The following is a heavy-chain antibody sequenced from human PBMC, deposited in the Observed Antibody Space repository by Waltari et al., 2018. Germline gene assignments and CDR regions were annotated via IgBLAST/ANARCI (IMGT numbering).Heavy chain of an antibody. CDR2: ISRSGSTI. Sequence: EGHLVESGGGLAQPGGSLRLSCAASGFTFSSYEMHWVRHAPGKGLEWVSYISRSGSTIYYADSAKGRFTISRDNAKNSLYLQMNSLRAADTAVYYCARGDSSGWYTPGAFDIWGQGTMVTVSS. CDR3: ARGDSSGWYTPGAFDI. J-gene: IGHJ3*02. D-gene: IGHD6-19*01. CDR1: GFTFSSYE. V-gene: IGHV3-48*03.